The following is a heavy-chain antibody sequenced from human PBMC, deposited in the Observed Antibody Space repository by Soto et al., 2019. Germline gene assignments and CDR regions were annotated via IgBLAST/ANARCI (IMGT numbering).Heavy chain of an antibody. Sequence: GGSLRLSCAASGFTFSSYAMSWVRQAPGKGLEWVSAISGSGGSTYYADSVKGRFTISRDNSKNTLYLQMNSLSAEDTAVYYCAKDSSGYYYYYYGMDVWGQGTTVTVSS. CDR2: ISGSGGST. D-gene: IGHD3-22*01. J-gene: IGHJ6*02. CDR3: AKDSSGYYYYYYGMDV. V-gene: IGHV3-23*01. CDR1: GFTFSSYA.